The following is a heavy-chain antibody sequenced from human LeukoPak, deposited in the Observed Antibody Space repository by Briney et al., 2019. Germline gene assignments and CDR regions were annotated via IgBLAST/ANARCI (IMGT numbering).Heavy chain of an antibody. CDR3: AKDRYSSGWYSDFDY. CDR1: GFTFSNCA. D-gene: IGHD6-19*01. V-gene: IGHV3-30*18. CDR2: ISDDGSNK. Sequence: GGSLRLSCAASGFTFSNCAMHWVRQAPGKGLEWVAVISDDGSNKYYGDSVKGRFTISRDNSKNTVYLQMNSLRAEDTAVYYCAKDRYSSGWYSDFDYWGQGTLVTVSS. J-gene: IGHJ4*02.